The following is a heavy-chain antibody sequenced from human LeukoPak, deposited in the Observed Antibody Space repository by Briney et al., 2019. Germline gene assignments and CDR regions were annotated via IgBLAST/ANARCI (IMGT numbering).Heavy chain of an antibody. V-gene: IGHV3-64*01. CDR3: ARDAYSSGWYWALYYMDV. J-gene: IGHJ6*03. CDR1: GFTFSSYA. D-gene: IGHD6-19*01. Sequence: GGTLRLSCAASGFTFSSYAMHWVRQAPGKGLEYVSAISSNGGSTYYANSVKGRFTISRDNSKNTLYLQMGSLRAEDMAVYYCARDAYSSGWYWALYYMDVWGKGTTVTVSS. CDR2: ISSNGGST.